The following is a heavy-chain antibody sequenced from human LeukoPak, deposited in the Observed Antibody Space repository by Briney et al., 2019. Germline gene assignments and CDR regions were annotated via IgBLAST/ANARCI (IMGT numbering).Heavy chain of an antibody. D-gene: IGHD6-13*01. V-gene: IGHV3-7*01. CDR3: ARGGFSSSWYISRDY. CDR1: AFTFRSYW. CDR2: IKEDGSEK. Sequence: GGSLRLSCAASAFTFRSYWMTWVRQAPGKGLEWVANIKEDGSEKYYVGSVKGRFTISRDNAKNSLYLQMNSLRVEDTAVYYCARGGFSSSWYISRDYWGQGTLVTVSS. J-gene: IGHJ4*02.